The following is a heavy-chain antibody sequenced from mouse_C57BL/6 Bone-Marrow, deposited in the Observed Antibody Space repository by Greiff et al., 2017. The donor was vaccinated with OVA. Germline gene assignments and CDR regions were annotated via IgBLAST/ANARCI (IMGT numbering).Heavy chain of an antibody. V-gene: IGHV1-5*01. CDR3: TRPYYYGSRCAMDY. CDR1: GYTFTSYW. D-gene: IGHD1-1*01. CDR2: IYPGNSDT. Sequence: EVQLQQSGTVLARPGASVKMSCKTSGYTFTSYWMHWVKQRPGQGLEWIGAIYPGNSDTSYNQKFKGKAKLTAVTSASTAYMELSSLTNEDSAVYYCTRPYYYGSRCAMDYWGQGTSVTVSS. J-gene: IGHJ4*01.